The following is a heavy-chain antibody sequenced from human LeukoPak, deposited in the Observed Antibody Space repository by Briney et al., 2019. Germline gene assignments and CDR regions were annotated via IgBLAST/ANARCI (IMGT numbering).Heavy chain of an antibody. V-gene: IGHV3-23*01. J-gene: IGHJ6*02. D-gene: IGHD6-6*01. CDR3: AKGPEYSSLTYYGMYV. CDR1: GFTFSSYA. CDR2: ISGSGGST. Sequence: PGGSLRLSCAASGFTFSSYAMSWVRQAPGKGLEWVSAISGSGGSTYYADSVKGRFTISRDNSKNTLYLQMNSLRAEDTAVYYCAKGPEYSSLTYYGMYVWGQGTTVTVSS.